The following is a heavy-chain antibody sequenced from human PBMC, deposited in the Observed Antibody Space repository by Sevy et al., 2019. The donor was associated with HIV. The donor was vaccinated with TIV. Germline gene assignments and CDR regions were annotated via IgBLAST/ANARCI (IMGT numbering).Heavy chain of an antibody. CDR3: ARDPYYYGSGSYTPDI. V-gene: IGHV3-30-3*01. J-gene: IGHJ3*02. Sequence: GGSLRLSCAASGFTFSSYAMRWVRQAPGKGLEWVAVISYDGSNKYYADSVKGRFTISRDNSKNTLYLQMNSLRAEDTAVYYCARDPYYYGSGSYTPDIWGQGTMVTVSS. CDR1: GFTFSSYA. D-gene: IGHD3-10*01. CDR2: ISYDGSNK.